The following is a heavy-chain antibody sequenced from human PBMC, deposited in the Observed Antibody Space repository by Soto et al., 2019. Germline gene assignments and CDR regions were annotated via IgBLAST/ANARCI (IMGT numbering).Heavy chain of an antibody. J-gene: IGHJ5*02. CDR3: AREEGGGYDHRWFDP. CDR2: IYYSGST. D-gene: IGHD5-12*01. CDR1: GGSISSGGYY. V-gene: IGHV4-31*03. Sequence: QVQLQESGPGLVKPSQTLSLTCTVSGGSISSGGYYWSWIRQHPGKGLEWIGYIYYSGSTYYNPYLKSRVTISVDTSKNQYSLKLSYVTAADTAVYYCAREEGGGYDHRWFDPWGQGTLVTVSS.